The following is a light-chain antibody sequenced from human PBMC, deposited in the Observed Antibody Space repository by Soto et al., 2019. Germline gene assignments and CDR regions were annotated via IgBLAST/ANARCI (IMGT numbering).Light chain of an antibody. CDR1: SSNIGSYT. CDR3: AAWDDSLNGVV. J-gene: IGLJ3*02. Sequence: QSVLTQPPSASGTPGQRVTISCSGSSSNIGSYTVNWYQQLPGTAPKLLIDSNNQRPSGVPDRFSGSKSGTSGSLAISGLQSEDEADYYCAAWDDSLNGVVFGGGTKLTV. V-gene: IGLV1-44*01. CDR2: SNN.